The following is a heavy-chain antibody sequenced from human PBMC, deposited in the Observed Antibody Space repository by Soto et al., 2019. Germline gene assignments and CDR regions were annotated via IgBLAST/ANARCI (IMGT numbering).Heavy chain of an antibody. Sequence: SETLSLTCTVSGGSISSYYWSWIRQPAGKGLEWIGRIYTSGSTNYNPSLKSRVTMSVDTSKNQFSLKLSSVTAADTAVYYCARDSNYYDSSGYYPGDYYYGMDVWGQGTTVTVSS. D-gene: IGHD3-22*01. CDR2: IYTSGST. J-gene: IGHJ6*02. V-gene: IGHV4-4*07. CDR1: GGSISSYY. CDR3: ARDSNYYDSSGYYPGDYYYGMDV.